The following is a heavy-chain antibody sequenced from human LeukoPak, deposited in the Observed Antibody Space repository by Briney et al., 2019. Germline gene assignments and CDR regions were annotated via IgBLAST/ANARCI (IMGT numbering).Heavy chain of an antibody. CDR1: GYTFTGYY. V-gene: IGHV1-2*06. J-gene: IGHJ3*02. CDR2: INPNSGGT. D-gene: IGHD4-11*01. Sequence: ASVKVSCKASGYTFTGYYMHWVRQAPGRGLEWMGRINPNSGGTNYAQKFQGRVTMTRDTSISTAYMELSRMRSDDTAVYYCARELQDDAVDIWGQGTMVIVSS. CDR3: ARELQDDAVDI.